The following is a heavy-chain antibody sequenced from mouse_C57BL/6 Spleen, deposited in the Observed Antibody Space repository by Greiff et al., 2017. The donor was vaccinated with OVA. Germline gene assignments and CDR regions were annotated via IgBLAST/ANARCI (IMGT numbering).Heavy chain of an antibody. CDR2: IDPSDSET. CDR1: GYTFTSYW. V-gene: IGHV1-52*01. CDR3: AREYYGSSYERYFGV. D-gene: IGHD1-1*01. J-gene: IGHJ1*03. Sequence: VQLQQPGAELVRPGSSVKLSCKASGYTFTSYWMHWVKQRPIQGLEWIGNIDPSDSETNYNQKFKDKATFTVDKSSSTAYMQLSSLTSEDAAFYICAREYYGSSYERYFGVWGTSTTVTVSS.